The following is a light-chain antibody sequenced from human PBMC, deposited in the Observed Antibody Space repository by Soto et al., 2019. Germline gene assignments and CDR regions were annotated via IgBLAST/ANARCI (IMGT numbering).Light chain of an antibody. CDR3: QQYGNSPPNT. CDR2: GAS. V-gene: IGKV3-20*01. J-gene: IGKJ2*01. Sequence: EIVLTQSPGTLSLSPGERATLSCRASQSVSSSYLAWYQQKLGQAPRLLIYGASSRATGIPDRFSGSGSGTDFTLTISRLEPEDFAVYFCQQYGNSPPNTFGQGTKVDIK. CDR1: QSVSSSY.